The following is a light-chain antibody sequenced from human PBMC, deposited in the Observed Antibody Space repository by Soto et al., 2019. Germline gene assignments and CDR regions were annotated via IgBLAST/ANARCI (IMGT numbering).Light chain of an antibody. CDR3: QQYNSYPT. V-gene: IGKV1-5*03. Sequence: DIQMTQSPPTLSASVGDRVTITCRASQSISSWLAWYQQKPGKAPNLLIYKASSLESGVPSRFSGSGSGTEFTLTISSLQPDDFATYYCQQYNSYPTFGQGTRLEIK. CDR2: KAS. CDR1: QSISSW. J-gene: IGKJ5*01.